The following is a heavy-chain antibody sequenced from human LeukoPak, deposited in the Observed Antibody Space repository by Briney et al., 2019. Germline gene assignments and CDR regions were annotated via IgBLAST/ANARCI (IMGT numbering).Heavy chain of an antibody. CDR3: VSGSYYYDYYGMDV. CDR2: MNPNSGNT. Sequence: GASVKVSCKASGYTFTSYDINWVRQATGQGLEWVGWMNPNSGNTGYAQKFQGRVTMTRNTSISTAYMELSSLRSEDTAVYYCVSGSYYYDYYGMDVWGQGTTVTVSS. J-gene: IGHJ6*02. V-gene: IGHV1-8*01. D-gene: IGHD1-26*01. CDR1: GYTFTSYD.